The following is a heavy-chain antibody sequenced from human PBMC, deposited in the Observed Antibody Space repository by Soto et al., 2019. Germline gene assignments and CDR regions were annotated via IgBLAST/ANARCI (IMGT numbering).Heavy chain of an antibody. D-gene: IGHD2-15*01. CDR2: IWYDGSNK. CDR3: ARDWGYCSGGSCYYLGMDV. Sequence: GGSLRLSCAAPGFTFSSYGMHWVRQAPGKGLEWVAVIWYDGSNKYYADSVKGRFTISRDNSKNTLYLQMNSLRAEDTAVYYCARDWGYCSGGSCYYLGMDVWGQGTTVTVSS. J-gene: IGHJ6*02. V-gene: IGHV3-33*01. CDR1: GFTFSSYG.